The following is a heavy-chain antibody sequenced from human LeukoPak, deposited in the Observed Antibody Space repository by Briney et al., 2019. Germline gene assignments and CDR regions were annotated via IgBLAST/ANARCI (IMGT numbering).Heavy chain of an antibody. CDR3: AKESPSYDY. D-gene: IGHD3/OR15-3a*01. V-gene: IGHV3-23*01. Sequence: GGPLRFCCAASGFTFSTYAMSWVRQAPGKGLEWVSVISGSGGSTYYADSVKGRFTISRDNSKNTLYLQMNSLSPGDTAVYYCAKESPSYDYWGQGTLVTVAS. J-gene: IGHJ4*02. CDR1: GFTFSTYA. CDR2: ISGSGGST.